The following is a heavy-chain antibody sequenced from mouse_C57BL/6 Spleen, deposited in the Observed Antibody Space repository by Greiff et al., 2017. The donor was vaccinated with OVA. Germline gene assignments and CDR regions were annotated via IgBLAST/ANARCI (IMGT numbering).Heavy chain of an antibody. J-gene: IGHJ2*01. CDR2: IYPGSGST. CDR3: AREKMGLLRSHY. CDR1: GYTFTSYW. D-gene: IGHD1-1*01. Sequence: QVQLKQPGAELVKPGASVKMSCKASGYTFTSYWITWVKQRPGQGLEWIGDIYPGSGSTNYNEKFKSKATLTVDTSSSTAYMQLSSLTSEDSAVYYCAREKMGLLRSHYWGLGTTLTVSS. V-gene: IGHV1-55*01.